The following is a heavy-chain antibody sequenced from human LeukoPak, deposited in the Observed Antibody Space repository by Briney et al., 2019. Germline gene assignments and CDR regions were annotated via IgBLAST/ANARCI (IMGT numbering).Heavy chain of an antibody. D-gene: IGHD3-16*01. CDR2: ISGSGGST. CDR3: AKDPYEISHPRFED. CDR1: GFTVSSNY. J-gene: IGHJ4*02. V-gene: IGHV3-23*01. Sequence: PGGSLRLSCAASGFTVSSNYMSWVRQAPGKGLEWVSAISGSGGSTYYADSVKGRFTISRDNSKNTLYLQMNSLRAEDTAVYYCAKDPYEISHPRFEDWGQGTLVTVSS.